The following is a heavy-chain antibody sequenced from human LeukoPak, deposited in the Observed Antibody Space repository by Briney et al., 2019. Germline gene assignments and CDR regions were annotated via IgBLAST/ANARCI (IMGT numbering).Heavy chain of an antibody. CDR3: TKEILQGATTTNPDY. V-gene: IGHV3-30-3*01. J-gene: IGHJ4*02. CDR1: GFTFSSYT. CDR2: MSYDGSNK. D-gene: IGHD5-12*01. Sequence: GGSLRLSRAASGFTFSSYTIHWVRQAPGKGLEWVAVMSYDGSNKYYADSVKGRFTISRDNSKNSLYLQMNSLRAEDTAVYYCTKEILQGATTTNPDYWGQGTLVTVSS.